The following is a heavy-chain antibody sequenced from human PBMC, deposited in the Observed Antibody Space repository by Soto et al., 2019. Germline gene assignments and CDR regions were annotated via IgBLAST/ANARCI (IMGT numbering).Heavy chain of an antibody. Sequence: SETLSLTCTVSGDSIRNRNYYWGWIRQPPGKGLEWIVSRYDNESTYYNPSLKSRVTISIDTSKNQFSLKLTSVTAADTAVYYCARHFSVDYFDYWGQGALVTVSS. CDR2: RYDNEST. V-gene: IGHV4-39*01. CDR3: ARHFSVDYFDY. J-gene: IGHJ4*02. CDR1: GDSIRNRNYY.